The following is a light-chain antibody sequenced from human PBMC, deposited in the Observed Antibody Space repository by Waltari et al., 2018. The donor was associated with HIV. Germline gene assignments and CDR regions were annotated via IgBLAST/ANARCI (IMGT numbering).Light chain of an antibody. J-gene: IGKJ1*01. CDR1: QNILNW. CDR2: SAS. V-gene: IGKV1-12*01. Sequence: VSASVGDRVTITCRASQNILNWLAWYQQKPGRAPKLLIYSASDLQYGVPSRFSGSGSGTDFSLTISSLQPEDFATYYCQQANSFPRTFGQGTTVEI. CDR3: QQANSFPRT.